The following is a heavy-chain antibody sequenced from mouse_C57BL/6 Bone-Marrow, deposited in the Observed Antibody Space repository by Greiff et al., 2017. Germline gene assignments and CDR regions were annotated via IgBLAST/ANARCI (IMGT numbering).Heavy chain of an antibody. V-gene: IGHV14-3*01. D-gene: IGHD1-1*01. CDR1: GFNIKNTY. J-gene: IGHJ2*01. CDR2: IDPANGNT. CDR3: ARRDYYGSSLFYY. Sequence: EVQLQQSVAELVRPGASVKLSCTASGFNIKNTYMHWVKQRPEQGLEWIGRIDPANGNTKYAPKFQGKATLTADTSSNTDYLQLSSLTSEDTAIYYCARRDYYGSSLFYYWGQGTTLTVSS.